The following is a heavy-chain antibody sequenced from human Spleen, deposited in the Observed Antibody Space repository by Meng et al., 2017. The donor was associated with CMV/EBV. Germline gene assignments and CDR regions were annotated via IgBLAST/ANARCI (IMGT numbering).Heavy chain of an antibody. J-gene: IGHJ3*02. CDR3: AKDLIVVAPQALDT. CDR1: GFTFSSYG. V-gene: IGHV3-30*02. CDR2: IRYDGSNK. Sequence: GGSLRLSCAASGFTFSSYGMHWVRQAPGKGLEWVAFIRYDGSNKYYADSVKGRFSISRDNSKNTLFLEMNSLRPEDTAVYYCAKDLIVVAPQALDTWGQGTMVTVSS. D-gene: IGHD3-22*01.